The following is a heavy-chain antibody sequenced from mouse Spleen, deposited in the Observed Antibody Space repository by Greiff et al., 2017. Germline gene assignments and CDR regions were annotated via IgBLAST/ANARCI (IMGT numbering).Heavy chain of an antibody. Sequence: VTVVESGAELVRPGASVKLSCKASGYTFTDYYINWVKQRPGQGLEWIARIYPGSGNTYYNEKFKGKATLTAEKSSSTAYMQLSSLTSEDSAVYFCARDPFAYWGQGTLVTVSA. J-gene: IGHJ3*01. CDR1: GYTFTDYY. V-gene: IGHV1-76*01. CDR2: IYPGSGNT. CDR3: ARDPFAY.